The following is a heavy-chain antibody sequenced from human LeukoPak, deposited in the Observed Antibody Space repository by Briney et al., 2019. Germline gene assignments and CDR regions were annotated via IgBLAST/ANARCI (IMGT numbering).Heavy chain of an antibody. Sequence: ASVTVSCKASGYTFTSYYMHWVRQAPGQGLEWMGIINPSGGSTSYAQKFQGRVTMTRDMSTSTVYMELSSLRSEDTAAYYCARGRESAIFGVVIGSEFFFDYWGQGTLVTVSS. CDR1: GYTFTSYY. J-gene: IGHJ4*02. CDR2: INPSGGST. CDR3: ARGRESAIFGVVIGSEFFFDY. D-gene: IGHD3-3*01. V-gene: IGHV1-46*01.